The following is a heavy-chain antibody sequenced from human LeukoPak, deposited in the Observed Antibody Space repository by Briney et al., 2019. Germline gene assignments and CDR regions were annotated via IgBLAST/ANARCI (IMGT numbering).Heavy chain of an antibody. CDR1: GVSISSSSYS. D-gene: IGHD1-26*01. V-gene: IGHV4-39*07. CDR3: ARVPVNIWENWFDP. J-gene: IGHJ5*02. Sequence: SETLSLTCTVSGVSISSSSYSWGWIRQPPGKGLEWVVNIYYTGRTHYNPSLKSQFTISVDTPKNRFSLELGSVAAADTAVYYCARVPVNIWENWFDPWGQGTLVTVSS. CDR2: IYYTGRT.